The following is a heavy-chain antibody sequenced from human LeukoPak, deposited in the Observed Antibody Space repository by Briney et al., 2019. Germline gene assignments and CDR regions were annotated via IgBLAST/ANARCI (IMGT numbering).Heavy chain of an antibody. D-gene: IGHD3-22*01. Sequence: GPVKVSCKASGYTFTSYAMNWVRQAPGQGLEWMGWINTNTGNPTYAQGFTGRFVFSLDTSVSTAYLQISSLKAEDTAVYYCARLVYYYDSSGGTLDYWGQGTLVTVSS. CDR1: GYTFTSYA. J-gene: IGHJ4*02. V-gene: IGHV7-4-1*02. CDR2: INTNTGNP. CDR3: ARLVYYYDSSGGTLDY.